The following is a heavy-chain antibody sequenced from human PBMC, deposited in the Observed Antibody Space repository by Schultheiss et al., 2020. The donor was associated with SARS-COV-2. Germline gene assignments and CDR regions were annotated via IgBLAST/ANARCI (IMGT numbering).Heavy chain of an antibody. CDR1: GGTFSSYA. D-gene: IGHD3-22*01. CDR2: INAGNGNT. CDR3: ARDGIYYDSSAYCGY. J-gene: IGHJ4*02. V-gene: IGHV1-18*01. Sequence: ASVKVSCKASGGTFSSYAISWVRQAPGQGLEWMGWINAGNGNTKYSQKLQGRVTMTSDTSTSTVYMELRSLRSDDTAVYYCARDGIYYDSSAYCGYWGQGTLVTVSS.